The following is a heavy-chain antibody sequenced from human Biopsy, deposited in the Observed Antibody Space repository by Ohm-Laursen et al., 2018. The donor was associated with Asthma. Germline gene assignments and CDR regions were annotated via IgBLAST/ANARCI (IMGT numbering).Heavy chain of an antibody. D-gene: IGHD3-3*01. CDR2: ISYGGKT. CDR3: ARRITIFGVVQKDHGMDA. Sequence: GTLSLTCTVSGGSMTPTSHYWDWIRQAPGKGLEWIGYISYGGKTSYNPSLKNRVTISRDTSKNQFSLRLTSVTAADTAVYFCARRITIFGVVQKDHGMDAWGQGTTVIGSS. V-gene: IGHV4-39*01. CDR1: GGSMTPTSHY. J-gene: IGHJ6*02.